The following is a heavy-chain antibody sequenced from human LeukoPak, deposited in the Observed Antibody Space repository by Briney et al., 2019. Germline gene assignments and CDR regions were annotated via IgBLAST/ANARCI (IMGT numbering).Heavy chain of an antibody. V-gene: IGHV3-53*04. CDR2: IYSGGST. CDR1: GFTVSSNY. CDR3: ARDSYDYVWGSYRPLDY. D-gene: IGHD3-16*02. J-gene: IGHJ4*02. Sequence: GGSLRLSCAASGFTVSSNYMSWGPQAPGKGREWGSVIYSGGSTYYADSVKGRFTISRHNSKNTLYLQMNSLRAEDTAVYYCARDSYDYVWGSYRPLDYWGQGTLVTVSS.